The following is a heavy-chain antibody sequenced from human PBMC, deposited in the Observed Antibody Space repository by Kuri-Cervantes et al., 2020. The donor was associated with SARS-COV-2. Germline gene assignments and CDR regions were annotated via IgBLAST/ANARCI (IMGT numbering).Heavy chain of an antibody. CDR3: ARHWKYQLLLFDS. D-gene: IGHD2-2*01. Sequence: SETLSLTCTVSGGSISSYYWSWIRQPPGKGLEWIVNIFYSGSSFYNPSLRRRVTTSVDTSKNQFSLGLGSVTAADTAVYYCARHWKYQLLLFDSWGLGTVVTVSS. J-gene: IGHJ4*02. CDR1: GGSISSYY. CDR2: IFYSGSS. V-gene: IGHV4-59*08.